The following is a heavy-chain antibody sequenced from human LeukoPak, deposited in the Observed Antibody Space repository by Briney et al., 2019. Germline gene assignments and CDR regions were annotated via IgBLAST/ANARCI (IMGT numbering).Heavy chain of an antibody. J-gene: IGHJ4*02. CDR2: IYYSGST. Sequence: SETLSLTCTVSGGSISSYYWSWIRLPPGKRLEWIGYIYYSGSTNYNPSLKSRVTMAVDTSKKQFSLKLSSVTAADTAVYYCARGRDGGNYTPLDYWGQGTLVTVSS. V-gene: IGHV4-59*01. CDR3: ARGRDGGNYTPLDY. D-gene: IGHD4-23*01. CDR1: GGSISSYY.